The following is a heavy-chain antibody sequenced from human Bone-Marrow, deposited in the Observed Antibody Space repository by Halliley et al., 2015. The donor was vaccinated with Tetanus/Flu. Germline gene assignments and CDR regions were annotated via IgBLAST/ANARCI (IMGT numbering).Heavy chain of an antibody. CDR3: AGRASPYYYYALDI. V-gene: IGHV4-4*09. CDR2: IQASGTT. Sequence: LGHIQASGTTRSNPSLKSRVSISVDTPKNQFSLRLSSVSAADTAVFYCAGRASPYYYYALDIWGQGTTVPVAS. J-gene: IGHJ6*02.